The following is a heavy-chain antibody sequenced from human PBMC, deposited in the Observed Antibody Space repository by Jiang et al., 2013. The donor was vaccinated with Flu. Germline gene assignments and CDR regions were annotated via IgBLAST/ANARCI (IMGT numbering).Heavy chain of an antibody. CDR3: ARRNAVTTKKGLGFNYYYYGMDV. CDR2: INTNTGNP. V-gene: IGHV7-4-1*02. D-gene: IGHD4-17*01. J-gene: IGHJ6*02. Sequence: QSGSELKKPGASVKVSCKASGYTFTSYAMNWVRQAPGQGLEWMGWINTNTGNPAYAQGFAGRFVFSLDTSVSTAYLQISSLKAEDTAVYYCARRNAVTTKKGLGFNYYYYGMDVWGQGTTVTVSS. CDR1: GYTFTSYA.